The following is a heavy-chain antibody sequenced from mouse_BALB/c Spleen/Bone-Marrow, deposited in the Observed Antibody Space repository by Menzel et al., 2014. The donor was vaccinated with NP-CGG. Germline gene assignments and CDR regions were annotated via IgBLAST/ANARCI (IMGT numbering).Heavy chain of an antibody. CDR2: INPFNDYT. D-gene: IGHD1-1*02. Sequence: VQLKESGAELVRPGASVKISCKAFGYTFTNHHMNWVKQRPGQGLDWIGYINPFNDYTTYNQKLKGKATLTVDKPSSTAYMELSSLTSEDSAVYYCARSRGSLYYFDYWGQGTTLTVSS. J-gene: IGHJ2*01. CDR1: GYTFTNHH. V-gene: IGHV1S45*01. CDR3: ARSRGSLYYFDY.